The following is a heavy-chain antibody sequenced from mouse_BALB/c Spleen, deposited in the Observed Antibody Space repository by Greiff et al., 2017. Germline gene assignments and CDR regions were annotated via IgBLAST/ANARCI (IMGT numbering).Heavy chain of an antibody. D-gene: IGHD2-14*01. CDR3: ARDPYYRYYFDY. Sequence: EVMLVESGGGLVQPGGSLKLSCAASGFTFSCYGMSWVRQTPDKRLELVATINSNGGSTYYPDSVKGRFTISRDNAKNTLYLQMSSLKSEDTAMYYCARDPYYRYYFDYWGQGTTLTVSS. CDR2: INSNGGST. CDR1: GFTFSCYG. V-gene: IGHV5-6-3*01. J-gene: IGHJ2*01.